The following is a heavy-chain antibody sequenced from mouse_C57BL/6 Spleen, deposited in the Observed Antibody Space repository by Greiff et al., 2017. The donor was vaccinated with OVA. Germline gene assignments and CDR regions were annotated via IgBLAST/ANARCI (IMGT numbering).Heavy chain of an antibody. CDR2: ISDGGSYT. Sequence: EVQGQESVGGLVKPGGSLKLSCAASFSTLLLYAMSWVRQTPEKRLEWVATISDGGSYTYYPDNVKGRFTISRDNAKNNLYLQMSHLKSEDTAMYYCARDRDYGSSQFAYWGQGTLVTVSA. D-gene: IGHD1-1*01. V-gene: IGHV5-4*01. CDR3: ARDRDYGSSQFAY. CDR1: FSTLLLYA. J-gene: IGHJ3*01.